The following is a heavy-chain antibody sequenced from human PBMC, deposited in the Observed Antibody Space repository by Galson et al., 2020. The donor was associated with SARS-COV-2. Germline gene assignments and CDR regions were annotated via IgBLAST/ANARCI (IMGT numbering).Heavy chain of an antibody. V-gene: IGHV3-33*01. CDR2: IWYDGSNK. D-gene: IGHD6-19*01. CDR1: GFTFSSYG. J-gene: IGHJ4*02. CDR3: ARDLGGWTPNFDY. Sequence: GGSLRLSCAASGFTFSSYGMHWVRQAPGKGLEWVAVIWYDGSNKYYADSVKGRFTISRDNSKNTLYLQMNSLRAEDTAVYYCARDLGGWTPNFDYWGQGTLVTVSS.